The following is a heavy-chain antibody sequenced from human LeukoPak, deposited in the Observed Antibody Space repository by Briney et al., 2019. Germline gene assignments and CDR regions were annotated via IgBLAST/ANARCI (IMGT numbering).Heavy chain of an antibody. D-gene: IGHD6-6*01. V-gene: IGHV4-39*07. Sequence: PSETLSLTCTVSGGSISSRPYYWGWVRQPPGKGLEWIGTISYSGTTYYSPSLKGRVTISLDTSKNQFSLKLSSVTAADTAIYYCARDFSSSSTVYYYYYMDVWGKGTTVTVSS. CDR2: ISYSGTT. CDR1: GGSISSRPYY. J-gene: IGHJ6*03. CDR3: ARDFSSSSTVYYYYYMDV.